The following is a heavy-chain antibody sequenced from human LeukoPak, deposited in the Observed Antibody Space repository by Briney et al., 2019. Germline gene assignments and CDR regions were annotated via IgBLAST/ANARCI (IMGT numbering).Heavy chain of an antibody. CDR3: ARRGDGYKPFDY. V-gene: IGHV1-2*02. J-gene: IGHJ4*02. Sequence: ASVRVSCKASGYTFTGYYMHWVRQAPGQGLEWMGWINPNSGGTNNAQKFQGRVTMSRDTSISTAYMELSRLRSDDTAVYYCARRGDGYKPFDYWGQGTLVTVSS. CDR2: INPNSGGT. CDR1: GYTFTGYY. D-gene: IGHD5-24*01.